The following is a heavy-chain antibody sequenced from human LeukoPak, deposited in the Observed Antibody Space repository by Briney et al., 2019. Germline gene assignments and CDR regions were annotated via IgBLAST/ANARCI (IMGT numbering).Heavy chain of an antibody. CDR3: ARVNVDSAMGIYYYYGMDV. D-gene: IGHD5-18*01. V-gene: IGHV7-4-1*02. CDR2: INTNTGTP. J-gene: IGHJ6*02. Sequence: ASVTVSCTGSGYIVTTYSVNWEGQGPGQGIERVGWINTNTGTPTYGQGFTGRFVFSLDTSVSSAYLQISSLKAEDTAIYYCARVNVDSAMGIYYYYGMDVWGQGTTVTVSS. CDR1: GYIVTTYS.